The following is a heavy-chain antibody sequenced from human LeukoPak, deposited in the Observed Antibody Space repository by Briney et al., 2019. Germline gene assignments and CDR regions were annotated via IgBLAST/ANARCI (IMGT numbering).Heavy chain of an antibody. J-gene: IGHJ4*02. CDR3: AREAVAGNYFDY. CDR1: GYTFTDYY. Sequence: ASVKVSRKASGYTFTDYYMHWVRQAPGQGLEWMGWINPKSGGTNYAQKFQGRVTMTRDTSISTAYMELSRLTSDDTAVCFCAREAVAGNYFDYWGQGTLVTVSS. CDR2: INPKSGGT. D-gene: IGHD6-19*01. V-gene: IGHV1-2*02.